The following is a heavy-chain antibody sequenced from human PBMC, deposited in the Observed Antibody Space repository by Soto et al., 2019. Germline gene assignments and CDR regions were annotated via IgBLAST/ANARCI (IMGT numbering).Heavy chain of an antibody. J-gene: IGHJ6*02. V-gene: IGHV4-31*02. CDR2: IYQSGSA. CDR3: ARTARATVTMGGYYYYDMDV. D-gene: IGHD4-17*01. Sequence: WTWIRQHPGKGLEWIGHIYQSGSAYYNPSLKSRVTMSVDTSENQFSLKLTSVTAADTAVYYCARTARATVTMGGYYYYDMDVWGQGTTVTVSS.